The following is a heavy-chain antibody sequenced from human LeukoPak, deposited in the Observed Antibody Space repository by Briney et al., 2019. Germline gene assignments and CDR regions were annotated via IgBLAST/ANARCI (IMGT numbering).Heavy chain of an antibody. V-gene: IGHV1-18*01. D-gene: IGHD6-19*01. Sequence: ASVKVSCKASGYTFTSYGISWVRQAPGQGLEWMGWISTYNGNTKYAQKLQGRVTVTTDTSTSTAYMELRSLRSDDTAVYYCARDPHQFSSGWSHFDYWGQGALVTVSS. CDR3: ARDPHQFSSGWSHFDY. J-gene: IGHJ4*02. CDR2: ISTYNGNT. CDR1: GYTFTSYG.